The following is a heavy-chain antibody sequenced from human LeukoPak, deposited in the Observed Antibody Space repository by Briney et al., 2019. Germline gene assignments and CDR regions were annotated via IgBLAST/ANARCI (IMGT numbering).Heavy chain of an antibody. D-gene: IGHD5-18*01. Sequence: TSSETLSLTCTVSGRSISSYYWSWLRQPPGKGLEWLGYIYYSGSTNYNPSLKSRVTISVDTSKNQFSLKLSSVTAADTAVYYCARGEQLWVLGAFDIWGQGTMVTVSS. J-gene: IGHJ3*02. CDR3: ARGEQLWVLGAFDI. V-gene: IGHV4-59*01. CDR2: IYYSGST. CDR1: GRSISSYY.